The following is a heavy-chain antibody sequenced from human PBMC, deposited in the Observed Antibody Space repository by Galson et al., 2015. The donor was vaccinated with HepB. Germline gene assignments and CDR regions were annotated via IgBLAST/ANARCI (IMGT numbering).Heavy chain of an antibody. J-gene: IGHJ4*02. CDR3: ARVGYYDSSGYYDSYYFDY. Sequence: LSLTCAVSGGSISSGGYSWSWIRQPPGKGLEWIGYIYHSGSTYYNPSLKSRVTISVDRSKNQFSLKLSSVTAADTAVYYCARVGYYDSSGYYDSYYFDYWGQGTLVTVSS. V-gene: IGHV4-30-2*01. CDR1: GGSISSGGYS. CDR2: IYHSGST. D-gene: IGHD3-22*01.